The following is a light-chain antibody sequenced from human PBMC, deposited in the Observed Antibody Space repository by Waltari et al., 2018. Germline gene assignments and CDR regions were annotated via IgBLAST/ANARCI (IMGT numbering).Light chain of an antibody. Sequence: QTVVTQDPSFSVSPGGTVPLTRGLSSGSVCTCYHPSWYQQTPGQPPRTLIYSTNTRSSGVPDRFSGSILGNKAALTITGAQADDESDFYCVLYMGSGIWVFGGGTKLTVL. CDR3: VLYMGSGIWV. J-gene: IGLJ3*02. CDR2: STN. V-gene: IGLV8-61*01. CDR1: SGSVCTCYH.